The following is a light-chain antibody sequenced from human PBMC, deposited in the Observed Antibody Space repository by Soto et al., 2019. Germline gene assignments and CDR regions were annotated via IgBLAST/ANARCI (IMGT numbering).Light chain of an antibody. J-gene: IGKJ1*01. V-gene: IGKV3-15*01. CDR1: QILGSD. CDR2: GAS. CDR3: QQYYNWPRT. Sequence: IVMTQSPGALSLYPGATATHSCMASQILGSDLAWYQQKPGQAPRLLIFGASARPTGIPARISGSGSGTEFTLTISSLRSEDFAVYFCQQYYNWPRTFGQGTKVDI.